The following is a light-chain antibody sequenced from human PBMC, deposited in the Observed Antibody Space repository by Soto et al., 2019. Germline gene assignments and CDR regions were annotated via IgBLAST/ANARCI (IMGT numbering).Light chain of an antibody. Sequence: DIQMTQSPSYISASVGDRINRTCRASQSISSYLNWYQQKPGKAPKLLIYAASSLQSGVPSRFSGSGSGTDFTLTISSLQPEDFATYYCQQSYSTPTVGQGTRLEIK. V-gene: IGKV1-39*01. J-gene: IGKJ5*01. CDR2: AAS. CDR3: QQSYSTPT. CDR1: QSISSY.